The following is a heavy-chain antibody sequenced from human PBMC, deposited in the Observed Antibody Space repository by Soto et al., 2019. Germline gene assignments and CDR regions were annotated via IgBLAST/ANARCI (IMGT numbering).Heavy chain of an antibody. CDR3: ARDRFFDWIDDNDY. CDR2: INSDGSST. J-gene: IGHJ4*02. CDR1: GFTFSSYW. V-gene: IGHV3-74*01. D-gene: IGHD3-9*01. Sequence: EVQLVESGGGLVQPGGSLRLACAASGFTFSSYWMHWVRQAPGKGLVWVARINSDGSSTSYADSVKGRFTISRDNAKNTLYLQMNSLRAEDTAVYYCARDRFFDWIDDNDYWGQGTLVTVSS.